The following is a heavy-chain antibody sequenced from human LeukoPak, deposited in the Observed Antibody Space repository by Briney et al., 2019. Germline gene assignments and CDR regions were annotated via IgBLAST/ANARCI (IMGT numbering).Heavy chain of an antibody. D-gene: IGHD1-1*01. CDR3: AKDPRGSLERRGHFDF. J-gene: IGHJ4*02. Sequence: GGSLRLSCAASGFAFDIYAMTWVRQAPGKGLEWVSGTRAGGSSTYYADSVKGRFTISRDNSKSTVYLQMNSLRGEDAAVYYCAKDPRGSLERRGHFDFWGQGTLVTVSS. CDR2: TRAGGSST. CDR1: GFAFDIYA. V-gene: IGHV3-23*01.